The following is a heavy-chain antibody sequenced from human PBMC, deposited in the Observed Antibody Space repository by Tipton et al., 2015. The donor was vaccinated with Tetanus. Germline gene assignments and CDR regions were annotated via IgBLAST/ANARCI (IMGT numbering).Heavy chain of an antibody. V-gene: IGHV3-9*01. J-gene: IGHJ4*02. CDR3: ARDIGVRGVGLD. CDR1: GFTFDDYA. Sequence: SLRLSCAASGFTFDDYAMHWVRQAPGKGLEWVSGISWNSGSIGYADSVKGRFTISRDNAKNSLYLQMNSLRAEDTALYYCARDIGVRGVGLDWGQGTLVTVSS. D-gene: IGHD3-10*01. CDR2: ISWNSGSI.